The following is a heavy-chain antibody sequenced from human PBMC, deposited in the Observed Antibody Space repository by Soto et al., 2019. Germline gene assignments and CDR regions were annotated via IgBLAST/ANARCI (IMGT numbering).Heavy chain of an antibody. J-gene: IGHJ4*02. CDR2: IMGTGDSA. CDR3: ATQNFDF. V-gene: IGHV3-23*01. CDR1: GFALSNYA. Sequence: EVQLLESGGDLVQPGGSLRLSCAASGFALSNYAMSWVRQAPGKGLEWVSTIMGTGDSAYYADSVRGRFTISRADSKNTLFLQINNLRGDDTALYYCATQNFDFWGQGTLVTVSS.